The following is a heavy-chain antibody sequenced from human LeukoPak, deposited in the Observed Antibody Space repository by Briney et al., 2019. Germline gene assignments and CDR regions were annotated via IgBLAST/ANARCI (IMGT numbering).Heavy chain of an antibody. Sequence: ASVKVSCKASGYTFTSYDINWVRQATGQGLEWMGWMNPNSGNTGYAQKLQGRVTMTTDPSTTTAYMELRSLRSDDTAVYYCARSSHRDGDTFDYWGQGTLVTVSS. CDR1: GYTFTSYD. V-gene: IGHV1-8*01. J-gene: IGHJ4*02. D-gene: IGHD3-10*01. CDR3: ARSSHRDGDTFDY. CDR2: MNPNSGNT.